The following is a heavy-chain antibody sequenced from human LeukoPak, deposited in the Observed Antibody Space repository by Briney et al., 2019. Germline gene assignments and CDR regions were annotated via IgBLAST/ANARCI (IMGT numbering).Heavy chain of an antibody. D-gene: IGHD6-19*01. Sequence: PGGSLRLSCAVSASTVSSNYMSWVRQAPGKGLEWVSVIYSGGNTYYADSVKGRFTISRDNSKNTLYLQMNSLRAEDTAVYYCARDCGRSHYFDYWGQGTLVTVSS. CDR3: ARDCGRSHYFDY. V-gene: IGHV3-66*01. CDR2: IYSGGNT. CDR1: ASTVSSNY. J-gene: IGHJ4*02.